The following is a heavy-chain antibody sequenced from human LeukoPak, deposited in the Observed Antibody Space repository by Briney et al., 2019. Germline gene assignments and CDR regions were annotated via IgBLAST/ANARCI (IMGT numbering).Heavy chain of an antibody. V-gene: IGHV3-21*01. CDR2: ISSSSNYI. Sequence: GGSLRLSCAASGFTFSSYSMNWVRQAPGKGLEWVSSISSSSNYIYYADSVKGRFTISRDNAKNSLYLQMNSLRAEDTAVYYCARELRGQQLVRGDYYFDYWGQGTLVTVSS. J-gene: IGHJ4*02. D-gene: IGHD6-13*01. CDR1: GFTFSSYS. CDR3: ARELRGQQLVRGDYYFDY.